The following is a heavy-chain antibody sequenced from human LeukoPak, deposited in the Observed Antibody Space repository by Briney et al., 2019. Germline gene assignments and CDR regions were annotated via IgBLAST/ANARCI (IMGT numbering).Heavy chain of an antibody. V-gene: IGHV4-34*01. J-gene: IGHJ6*02. Sequence: SETLSLTCAVYGGSFSGYYWSWIRQPPGKGLEWIGEINHSGSTNYNPSLKSRVTISVDTSKNQFSLKLSSVTAADTAVYYCARGRSNYYGMDAWGQGTTVTVSS. D-gene: IGHD1-26*01. CDR3: ARGRSNYYGMDA. CDR1: GGSFSGYY. CDR2: INHSGST.